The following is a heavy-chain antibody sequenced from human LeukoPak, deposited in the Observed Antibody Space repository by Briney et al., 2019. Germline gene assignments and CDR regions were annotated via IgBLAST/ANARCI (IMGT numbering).Heavy chain of an antibody. Sequence: GGSLRLSCVASGFTFSNYWMNWVRQPPGRGLVWASRINSGGATTSYAASVKGRFTISRDNVKNTLYLKMHSLRAEDTAVYYCAREMYGDYVFHYWGEGRLVGVSS. CDR3: AREMYGDYVFHY. CDR2: INSGGATT. D-gene: IGHD4-17*01. CDR1: GFTFSNYW. J-gene: IGHJ4*02. V-gene: IGHV3-74*01.